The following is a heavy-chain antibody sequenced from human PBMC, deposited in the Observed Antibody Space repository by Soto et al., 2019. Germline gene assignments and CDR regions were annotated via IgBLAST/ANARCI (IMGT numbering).Heavy chain of an antibody. V-gene: IGHV5-51*01. D-gene: IGHD2-2*01. CDR3: AKHEGYCSTTTCSNFDY. Sequence: WVRQMPGKGLEWMGIIYPGDSDSSYSPSFQGQVTISADKSINTAYLHWSSLKASDTAIYYCAKHEGYCSTTTCSNFDYWGQGTLVTVSS. J-gene: IGHJ4*02. CDR2: IYPGDSDS.